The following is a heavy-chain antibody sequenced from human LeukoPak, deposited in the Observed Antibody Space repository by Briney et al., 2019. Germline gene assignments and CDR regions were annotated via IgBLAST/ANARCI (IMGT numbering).Heavy chain of an antibody. Sequence: SVKVSCKASGGTFSSYAISWVRQAPGQGLEWMGRIIPILGIANYAQKFQGRVTITADKSTSTAYMELSSLRSEDTAVYYCARDPTLAYSSSRRNWFDPWGQGTLVTVSS. J-gene: IGHJ5*02. D-gene: IGHD6-13*01. V-gene: IGHV1-69*04. CDR1: GGTFSSYA. CDR3: ARDPTLAYSSSRRNWFDP. CDR2: IIPILGIA.